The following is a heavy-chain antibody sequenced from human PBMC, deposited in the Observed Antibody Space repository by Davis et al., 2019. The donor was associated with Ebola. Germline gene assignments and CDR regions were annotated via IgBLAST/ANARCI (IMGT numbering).Heavy chain of an antibody. D-gene: IGHD6-19*01. CDR1: GYSFSTFW. Sequence: ESLKISCNGSGYSFSTFWIAWVRQMPGKGLEWMGIIYPGDSYTNYSPSFQGHVPISADKSISTAYLQWSSLKASDTAMYYCARRGAPVAGRDVADYWGQGTLVTVSS. J-gene: IGHJ4*02. V-gene: IGHV5-51*01. CDR3: ARRGAPVAGRDVADY. CDR2: IYPGDSYT.